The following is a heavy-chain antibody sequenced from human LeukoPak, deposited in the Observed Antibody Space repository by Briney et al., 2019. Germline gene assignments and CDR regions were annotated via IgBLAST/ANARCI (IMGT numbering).Heavy chain of an antibody. D-gene: IGHD3-22*01. J-gene: IGHJ4*02. Sequence: GASVKVSCKASGYTFTSYDINWVRQATGQGLEWMGWMSPNSGNTGYAQKFQGRVTMTRDMSTSTVYMELSSLRSEDTAVYYCARVGGYYYDSSGYYPPDYWGQGTLVAVSS. CDR1: GYTFTSYD. CDR3: ARVGGYYYDSSGYYPPDY. CDR2: MSPNSGNT. V-gene: IGHV1-8*02.